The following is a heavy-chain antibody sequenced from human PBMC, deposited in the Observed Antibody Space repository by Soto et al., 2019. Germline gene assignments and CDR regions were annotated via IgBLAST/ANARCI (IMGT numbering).Heavy chain of an antibody. J-gene: IGHJ4*02. CDR2: INHSGST. D-gene: IGHD6-6*01. CDR3: ARRRSSSPVRTPFDY. Sequence: SETLSLTCAVYGGSFSGYYWSWIRQPPGKGLEWIGEINHSGSTNYNPSLKSRVTISVDTSKNQFSLKLSSVTAADTAVYYCARRRSSSPVRTPFDYWGQGTLVTVSS. CDR1: GGSFSGYY. V-gene: IGHV4-34*01.